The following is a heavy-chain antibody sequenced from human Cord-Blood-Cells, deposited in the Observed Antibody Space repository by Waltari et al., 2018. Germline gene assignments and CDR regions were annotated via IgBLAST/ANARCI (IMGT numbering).Heavy chain of an antibody. CDR3: AREPLVVAATPFDY. CDR1: GFTFSSYG. J-gene: IGHJ4*02. Sequence: QVQLVESGGGVVQPGRSLRLSCAASGFTFSSYGMPWVRQAPGKGLEWVAVRWYDGSNKYYADSVKGRFTISRDNSKNTLYLQMNSLRAEDTAVYYCAREPLVVAATPFDYWGQGTLVTVSS. CDR2: RWYDGSNK. V-gene: IGHV3-33*01. D-gene: IGHD2-15*01.